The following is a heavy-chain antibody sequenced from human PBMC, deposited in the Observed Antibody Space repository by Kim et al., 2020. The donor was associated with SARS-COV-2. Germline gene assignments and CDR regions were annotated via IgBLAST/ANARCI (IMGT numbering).Heavy chain of an antibody. Sequence: SVKVSCKASGGTFSSYAISWVRQAPGQGLEWMGGIIPIFGTANYAQKFQGRVTITADESTSTAYMELSSLRSEDTAVYYCARDQSPYYYDSSGYGLQHWGQGTLVTVSS. V-gene: IGHV1-69*13. CDR2: IIPIFGTA. D-gene: IGHD3-22*01. CDR1: GGTFSSYA. CDR3: ARDQSPYYYDSSGYGLQH. J-gene: IGHJ1*01.